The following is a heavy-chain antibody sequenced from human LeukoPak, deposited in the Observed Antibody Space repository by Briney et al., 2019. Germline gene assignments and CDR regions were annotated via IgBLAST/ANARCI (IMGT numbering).Heavy chain of an antibody. Sequence: SETLSLTCTVSSGSISSYYWSWIRQPPGKGREWIGFFYYTGSTNYNLSLKSRVTISVDTSKNQFSLKLSSVTAADTAVYYCARVLPNYYDSSGYYYISYYFDYWGQGTLVTVSS. J-gene: IGHJ4*02. CDR2: FYYTGST. D-gene: IGHD3-22*01. CDR3: ARVLPNYYDSSGYYYISYYFDY. V-gene: IGHV4-59*01. CDR1: SGSISSYY.